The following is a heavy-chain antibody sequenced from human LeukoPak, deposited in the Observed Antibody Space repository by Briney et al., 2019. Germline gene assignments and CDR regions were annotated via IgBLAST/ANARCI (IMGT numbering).Heavy chain of an antibody. CDR3: ARAPTTVATKPFDY. CDR1: GGSISSGGYY. CDR2: IYYSGST. J-gene: IGHJ4*02. D-gene: IGHD4-17*01. Sequence: SETLSLTCTVSGGSISSGGYYWSWIRQHPGKGLEWIGYIYYSGSTYYNPSLKSRVTISVDTSKNQFSLKLSSVTAAGTAVYYCARAPTTVATKPFDYWGQGTLVTVSS. V-gene: IGHV4-31*03.